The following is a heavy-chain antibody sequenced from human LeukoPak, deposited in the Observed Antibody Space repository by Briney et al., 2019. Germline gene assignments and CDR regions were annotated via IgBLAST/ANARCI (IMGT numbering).Heavy chain of an antibody. Sequence: ASVKVSCKASGGTFSGYAISWVRQAPGQGLEWMGRIIPILGIANYAQKFQGRVTITADKSTSTAYMELSSLRSEDTAVYYCARGVAMVRGVTKTIYYYGMDVWGQGTTVTVSS. CDR1: GGTFSGYA. D-gene: IGHD3-10*01. CDR2: IIPILGIA. J-gene: IGHJ6*02. CDR3: ARGVAMVRGVTKTIYYYGMDV. V-gene: IGHV1-69*04.